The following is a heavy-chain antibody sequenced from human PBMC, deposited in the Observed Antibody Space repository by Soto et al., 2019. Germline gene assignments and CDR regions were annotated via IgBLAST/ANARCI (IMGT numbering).Heavy chain of an antibody. J-gene: IGHJ3*02. CDR2: IYHSGST. Sequence: QMQLQESGPGLVKPSGTLSLTCTVSGVSINSANWWTWVRQSPGKGLEWIGEIYHSGSTNFNPSLKSRDTISVDNSQNQCYLELTSVTAAETAVYYCARYCGGGSCYLGAFDIWGQGTMVTVSS. CDR1: GVSINSANW. D-gene: IGHD2-15*01. V-gene: IGHV4-4*02. CDR3: ARYCGGGSCYLGAFDI.